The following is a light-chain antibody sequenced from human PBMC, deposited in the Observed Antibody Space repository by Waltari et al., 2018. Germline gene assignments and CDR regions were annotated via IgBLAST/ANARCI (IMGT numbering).Light chain of an antibody. J-gene: IGLJ2*01. CDR3: GTWDRTLTPSHVI. CDR2: DNN. Sequence: QSVLTQPPSVSASPGETVTISCSGSSSNIGRNYVSWYQQVPGTAPKLLIYDNNKRPSGIPDRFSGSTSGTSATLGITGLQTGDEADYYCGTWDRTLTPSHVIFGGGTRVTVL. V-gene: IGLV1-51*01. CDR1: SSNIGRNY.